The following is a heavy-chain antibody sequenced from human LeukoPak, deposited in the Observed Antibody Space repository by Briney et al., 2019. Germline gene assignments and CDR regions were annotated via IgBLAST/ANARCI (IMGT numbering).Heavy chain of an antibody. CDR1: GYTFTSYY. D-gene: IGHD1-26*01. Sequence: ASVKVSCKASGYTFTSYYMHWVRQAPGQGLEWMGWISAYNGNTNYAQKLQGRVTMTTDTSTSTAYMELRSLRSDDTAVYYCARDHLVGATFPFDYWGQGTLVTVSS. CDR2: ISAYNGNT. J-gene: IGHJ4*02. CDR3: ARDHLVGATFPFDY. V-gene: IGHV1-18*04.